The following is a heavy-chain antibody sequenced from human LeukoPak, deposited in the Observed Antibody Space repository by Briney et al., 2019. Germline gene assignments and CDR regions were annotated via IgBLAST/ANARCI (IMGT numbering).Heavy chain of an antibody. V-gene: IGHV3-7*01. CDR1: GFTFSSYW. CDR3: AKTTGSYLYYFDY. D-gene: IGHD3-10*01. CDR2: IKQDGSEK. J-gene: IGHJ4*02. Sequence: GGSLRLSCAASGFTFSSYWMSWVRQAPGKGLEWVANIKQDGSEKYYVDSVKGRFTISRDNAKNSLYLQMNSLRAEDTAVYYCAKTTGSYLYYFDYWGQGTLVTVSS.